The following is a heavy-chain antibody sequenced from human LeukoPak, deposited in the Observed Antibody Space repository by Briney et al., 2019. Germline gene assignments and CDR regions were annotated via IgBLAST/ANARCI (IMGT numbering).Heavy chain of an antibody. D-gene: IGHD6-13*01. CDR3: ARDIPKYSSSWYLHY. J-gene: IGHJ4*02. CDR1: GFTFSSYS. V-gene: IGHV3-21*01. Sequence: GGSLRLSCAASGFTFSSYSMNLVRQAPGKGLEWVSSISSSSSYIYYADSVKGRFTISRDNAKNSLYLQMNSLRAEDTAVYYCARDIPKYSSSWYLHYWGQGTLVTVSS. CDR2: ISSSSSYI.